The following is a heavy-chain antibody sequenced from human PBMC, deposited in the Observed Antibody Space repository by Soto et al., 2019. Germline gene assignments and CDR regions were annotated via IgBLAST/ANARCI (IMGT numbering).Heavy chain of an antibody. Sequence: GGSLRLSCAASEFTLSNYWMYWVRPAPGKGLVWVSRIKSDGSSTSYADSVEGRFTISRDNAKNTLYLQMSSLRGEDTAVYYCARSPSIGWYYFDYWGQGALVTAPQ. J-gene: IGHJ4*02. CDR1: EFTLSNYW. CDR3: ARSPSIGWYYFDY. D-gene: IGHD6-19*01. V-gene: IGHV3-74*01. CDR2: IKSDGSST.